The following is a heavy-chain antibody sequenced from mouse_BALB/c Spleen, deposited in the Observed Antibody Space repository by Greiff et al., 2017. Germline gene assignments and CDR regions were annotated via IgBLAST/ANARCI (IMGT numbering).Heavy chain of an antibody. J-gene: IGHJ4*01. CDR2: IYPYNGGT. D-gene: IGHD2-14*01. V-gene: IGHV1S29*02. Sequence: VQLQQSGPELVKPGASVKISCKASGYTFTDYNMHWVKQSHGKSLEWIGYIYPYNGGTGYNQKFKSKATLTVDNSSSTAYMELRSLTSEDSAVYYCARGGYRYDAYAMDDWGQGTSVTVSS. CDR3: ARGGYRYDAYAMDD. CDR1: GYTFTDYN.